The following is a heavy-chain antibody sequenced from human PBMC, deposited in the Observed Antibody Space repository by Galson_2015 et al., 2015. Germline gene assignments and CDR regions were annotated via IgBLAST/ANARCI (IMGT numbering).Heavy chain of an antibody. CDR3: ARGGLGGLLAHY. V-gene: IGHV1-2*04. Sequence: SVKVSCKASGYTFTDYYMHWVRQAPGQGLEWMGWINPNSGGTNYAQKLQGWVTMTRDTSINTAYMELSRLTSDDTAVYYCARGGLGGLLAHYWGQGTLVTVSS. CDR1: GYTFTDYY. D-gene: IGHD3-16*01. J-gene: IGHJ4*02. CDR2: INPNSGGT.